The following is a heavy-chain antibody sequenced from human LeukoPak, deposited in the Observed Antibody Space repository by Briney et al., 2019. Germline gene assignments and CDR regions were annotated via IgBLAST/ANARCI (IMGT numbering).Heavy chain of an antibody. CDR3: ARGRGAGATISDY. CDR1: GGSVSSGGYY. CDR2: IYYSGST. J-gene: IGHJ4*02. Sequence: SETLSLTCTVSGGSVSSGGYYWIWIRQHPGKGLEWIGYIYYSGSTYYSPSLKSRVTISLDTSKNQFSLGLSSVTAADTAVYYCARGRGAGATISDYWGQGTLVTVSS. V-gene: IGHV4-31*03. D-gene: IGHD1-26*01.